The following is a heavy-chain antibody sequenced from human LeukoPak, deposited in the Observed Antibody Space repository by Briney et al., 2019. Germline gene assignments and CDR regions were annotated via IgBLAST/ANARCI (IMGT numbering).Heavy chain of an antibody. CDR3: ARHSTYYYGSGSRAYYMDV. J-gene: IGHJ6*03. Sequence: SETLSLTCTVSGGSISSYYWSWIRQPAGKGLEWIGRIYTSGSTNYNPSLKSRVTMSVDTSKNQFSLKLSSVTAADTAVYYCARHSTYYYGSGSRAYYMDVWGKGTTVTISS. CDR2: IYTSGST. V-gene: IGHV4-4*07. D-gene: IGHD3-10*01. CDR1: GGSISSYY.